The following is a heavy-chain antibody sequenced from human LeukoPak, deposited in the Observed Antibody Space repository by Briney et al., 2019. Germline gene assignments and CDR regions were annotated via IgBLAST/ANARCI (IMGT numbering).Heavy chain of an antibody. D-gene: IGHD1-26*01. CDR2: INPSGGST. V-gene: IGHV1-46*01. CDR1: GYTFTSYY. J-gene: IGHJ3*01. Sequence: GASVKVSCKASGYTFTSYYMHWVRQAPGQGLEWMGIINPSGGSTSYAQKFQGRVTMTRDMSTSTVYMELSSLTSEDTAMYFCARDRSSGTFDSFGVWGPGTMVYVSS. CDR3: ARDRSSGTFDSFGV.